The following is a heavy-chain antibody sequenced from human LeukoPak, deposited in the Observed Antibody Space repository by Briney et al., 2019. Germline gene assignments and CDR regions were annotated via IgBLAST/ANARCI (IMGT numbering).Heavy chain of an antibody. V-gene: IGHV4-34*01. CDR1: GGSFSGYY. CDR2: INHSGST. J-gene: IGHJ4*02. D-gene: IGHD2-2*01. Sequence: PSETLSLTCAVYGGSFSGYYWSWIRQPPGKGVEWIGEINHSGSTNYNPSLKSRVTISVDPSKNQFSLKLSSVPAAETAVYYCARGGYCSSTSCSPGRFGYWGQGTLVTVSS. CDR3: ARGGYCSSTSCSPGRFGY.